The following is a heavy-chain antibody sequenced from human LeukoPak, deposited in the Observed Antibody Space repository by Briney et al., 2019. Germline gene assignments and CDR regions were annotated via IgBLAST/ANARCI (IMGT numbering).Heavy chain of an antibody. CDR3: ARCPESSGYYYELDS. CDR2: ISYHGNNK. CDR1: GFTFSIYG. Sequence: PGRSLRLSCAASGFTFSIYGMHWVRQAPGKGLEWVAVISYHGNNKYYADSVKGRFTISRDNSKNTPYLQMNSLRAEDTAVYYCARCPESSGYYYELDSWGQGTLVTVSS. D-gene: IGHD3-22*01. V-gene: IGHV3-30*03. J-gene: IGHJ4*02.